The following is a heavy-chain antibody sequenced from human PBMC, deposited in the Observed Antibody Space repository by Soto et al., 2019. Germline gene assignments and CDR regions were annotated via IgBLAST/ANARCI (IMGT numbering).Heavy chain of an antibody. CDR2: IYYSGST. D-gene: IGHD1-1*01. Sequence: PSETLSLTCTVSGGSISSGGYYWSWIRQHPGKGLEWIGYIYYSGSTYYNPSLKSRVTISVDTSKNQFSLKLSSVTAADTAVYYCAREPLDPQRDNYANYYYYGMDVWGQGTTVTVSS. V-gene: IGHV4-31*03. J-gene: IGHJ6*02. CDR3: AREPLDPQRDNYANYYYYGMDV. CDR1: GGSISSGGYY.